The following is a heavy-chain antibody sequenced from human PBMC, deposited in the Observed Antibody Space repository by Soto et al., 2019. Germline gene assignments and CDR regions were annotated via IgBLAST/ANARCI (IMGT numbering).Heavy chain of an antibody. J-gene: IGHJ4*02. V-gene: IGHV3-30*18. CDR1: GFTFSSYG. CDR3: AKDRRFSSSITLDY. Sequence: PGGSLRLSCAASGFTFSSYGMHWVRQAPGKGLEWVAVISYDGSNKYYADSVKGRFTISRDNSKNTLYLQMNSLRAEDTAVYYCAKDRRFSSSITLDYWGQGTLVTVSS. D-gene: IGHD6-6*01. CDR2: ISYDGSNK.